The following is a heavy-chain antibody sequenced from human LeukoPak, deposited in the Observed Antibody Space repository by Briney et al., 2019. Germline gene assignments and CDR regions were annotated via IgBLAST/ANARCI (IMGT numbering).Heavy chain of an antibody. CDR2: IYYSGST. V-gene: IGHV4-59*01. D-gene: IGHD1-26*01. CDR3: ARDRAFIVGAAGWFDP. CDR1: GGSISSYY. J-gene: IGHJ5*02. Sequence: PSETLSLTCTVSGGSISSYYWSWIRQPPGKGLEWIGYIYYSGSTNYNPSLKSRVTISVDTSKNQFSLKLSSVTAADTAVYYCARDRAFIVGAAGWFDPWGQGTLVTVSS.